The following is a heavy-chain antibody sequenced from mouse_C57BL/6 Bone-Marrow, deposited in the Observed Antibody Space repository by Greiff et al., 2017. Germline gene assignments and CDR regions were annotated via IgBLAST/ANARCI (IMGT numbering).Heavy chain of an antibody. V-gene: IGHV1-74*01. J-gene: IGHJ2*01. D-gene: IGHD2-3*01. CDR2: IHPSDSDT. Sequence: QQRPGQGLEWIGRIHPSDSDTDYNQKFKGKATLTVDKSSSTAYMQLSSLTSEDSAVYYCAIYGYYGFDYWGQGTTLTVSS. CDR3: AIYGYYGFDY.